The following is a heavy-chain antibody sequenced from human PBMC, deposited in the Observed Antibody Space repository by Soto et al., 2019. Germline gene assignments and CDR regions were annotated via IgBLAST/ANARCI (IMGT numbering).Heavy chain of an antibody. CDR3: ARGVRYYDSSGYYPPFDY. Sequence: SVKVSCKASGGTFSSYAISWVLQAPGQGLEWMGGIIPIFGTANYAQKFQGRLTITADESTSTAYMELSSLRSEDTAVYYCARGVRYYDSSGYYPPFDYWGQGVLVTVSS. J-gene: IGHJ4*02. D-gene: IGHD3-22*01. CDR2: IIPIFGTA. V-gene: IGHV1-69*13. CDR1: GGTFSSYA.